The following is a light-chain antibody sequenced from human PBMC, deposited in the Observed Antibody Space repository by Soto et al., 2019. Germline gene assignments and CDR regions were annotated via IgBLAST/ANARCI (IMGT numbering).Light chain of an antibody. J-gene: IGLJ2*01. CDR1: SSDVGGYNY. CDR2: DVS. Sequence: QSVLTQPRSVSVSPGQSVTISCTGTSSDVGGYNYVSWYQQHPGKAPKLMIYDVSKRPSGVPDRFSGSKSGNTASLTISGLQAEDEADYYCCSYAGSVVFGGGTKVTVL. CDR3: CSYAGSVV. V-gene: IGLV2-11*01.